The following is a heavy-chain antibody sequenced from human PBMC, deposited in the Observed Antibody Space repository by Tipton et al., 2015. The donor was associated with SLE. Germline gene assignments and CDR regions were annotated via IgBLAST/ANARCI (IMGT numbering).Heavy chain of an antibody. J-gene: IGHJ4*02. CDR1: GGSISSYY. D-gene: IGHD3-10*01. Sequence: TLSLTCTVSGGSISSYYWSWIRQPPGKGLEWIGYIYYSGSTNYNPSLKSRVSISVDTSKNQFSLKLSSVTAADTAVYYCARDGYYYGFIWGQGTLVTVSS. CDR2: IYYSGST. CDR3: ARDGYYYGFI. V-gene: IGHV4-59*01.